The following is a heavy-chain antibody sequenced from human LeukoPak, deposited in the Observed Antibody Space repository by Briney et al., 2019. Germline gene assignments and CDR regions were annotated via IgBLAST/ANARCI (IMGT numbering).Heavy chain of an antibody. D-gene: IGHD3-22*01. V-gene: IGHV4-59*11. CDR2: VSDSGST. Sequence: SETLSLTCVVSGGSLSTHHWSWIRQSPGRGLEWIGYVSDSGSTNYNPSLKSRVTISVDTSKNQFSLMLSSVTAADTAVYYCARGYDSSAYYPFNYWGQGTLVTVSS. CDR1: GGSLSTHH. CDR3: ARGYDSSAYYPFNY. J-gene: IGHJ4*02.